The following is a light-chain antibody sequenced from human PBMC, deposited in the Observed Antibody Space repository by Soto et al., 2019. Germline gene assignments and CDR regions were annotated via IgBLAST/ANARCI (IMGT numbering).Light chain of an antibody. CDR1: NIGSKS. J-gene: IGLJ2*01. Sequence: SYELTQPPSVSVAPGKTARFTCGGSNIGSKSVHWYQQKPGQAPVLVIYYDGDRPSGIPERFSGSTSGNTATLTVSRVEAGYEADYYFQVWDSGSDVIFGGGTKLTVL. CDR3: QVWDSGSDVI. V-gene: IGLV3-21*04. CDR2: YDG.